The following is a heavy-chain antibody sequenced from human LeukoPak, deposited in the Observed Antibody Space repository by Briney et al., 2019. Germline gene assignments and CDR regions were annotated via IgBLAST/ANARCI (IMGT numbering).Heavy chain of an antibody. V-gene: IGHV3-13*01. D-gene: IGHD3-9*01. J-gene: IGHJ4*02. Sequence: GGSLRLSCAASGFTFSTYDFHWVRQATGKGLEWVSAIGIVGDTHYPGSVKGRFTISRENAKNSVYLQMDSLRAGDTAVYYCVRESNDFLTGYYDYWGQGILVTVSS. CDR3: VRESNDFLTGYYDY. CDR1: GFTFSTYD. CDR2: IGIVGDT.